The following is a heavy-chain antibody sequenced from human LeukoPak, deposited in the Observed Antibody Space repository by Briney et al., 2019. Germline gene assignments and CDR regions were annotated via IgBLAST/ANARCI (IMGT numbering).Heavy chain of an antibody. CDR1: GGSISSSSYY. CDR3: ASREGFGELFYYYGMDV. J-gene: IGHJ6*02. V-gene: IGHV4-39*01. D-gene: IGHD3-10*01. Sequence: HSEILSLTCTVSGGSISSSSYYWGWIRQPPGKGLEWIGSIYYSGSTYYNPSLKSRVTISVDTSKNQFSLKLSSVTAADTAVYYCASREGFGELFYYYGMDVWGQGTTVTVSS. CDR2: IYYSGST.